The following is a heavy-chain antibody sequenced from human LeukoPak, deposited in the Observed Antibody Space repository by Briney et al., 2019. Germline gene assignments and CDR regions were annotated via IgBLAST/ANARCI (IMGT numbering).Heavy chain of an antibody. D-gene: IGHD2-21*02. Sequence: GGSLRLSCAASGFTFSSYGMHWVRQAPGKGLEWVAVISHDGSNKYYADSVKGRFTISRDNSKNTLYLQMNSLRAEDTAVYYCAKVGLPKIVVVTHFDYWGQGTLVTVSS. CDR1: GFTFSSYG. V-gene: IGHV3-30*18. J-gene: IGHJ4*02. CDR3: AKVGLPKIVVVTHFDY. CDR2: ISHDGSNK.